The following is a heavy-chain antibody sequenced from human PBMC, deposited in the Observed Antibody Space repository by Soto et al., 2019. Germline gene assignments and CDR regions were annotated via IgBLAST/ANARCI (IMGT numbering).Heavy chain of an antibody. V-gene: IGHV1-69*01. Sequence: QVQLVQSGAEVKKPGSSVKVSCKASGGTFSSYAISWVRQAPGQGLEWMGGIIPIFGTANYAQKFQGRVPITADESTSTAYMELSSLRSEDTAVYYCARTPPYYDILTGSSSYYYGMDVWGQGTTVTVSS. CDR1: GGTFSSYA. D-gene: IGHD3-9*01. CDR2: IIPIFGTA. J-gene: IGHJ6*02. CDR3: ARTPPYYDILTGSSSYYYGMDV.